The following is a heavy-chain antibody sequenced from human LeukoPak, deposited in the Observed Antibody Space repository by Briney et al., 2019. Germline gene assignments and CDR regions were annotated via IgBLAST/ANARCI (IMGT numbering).Heavy chain of an antibody. CDR3: ARGGGYYDSSGAIDY. CDR1: GGSISSYY. J-gene: IGHJ4*02. CDR2: IYYSGST. Sequence: KPSETLSLTCTVSGGSISSYYWSWIRQPPGKGLEWIGYIYYSGSTNYNPSLKSRVTISVDTSKNQFSLKLSSVTAADTAVYYCARGGGYYDSSGAIDYWGQGTLVTVSS. D-gene: IGHD3-22*01. V-gene: IGHV4-59*08.